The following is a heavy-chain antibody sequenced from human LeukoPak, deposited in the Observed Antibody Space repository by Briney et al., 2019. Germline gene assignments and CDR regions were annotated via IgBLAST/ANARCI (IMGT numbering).Heavy chain of an antibody. CDR2: INHSGST. V-gene: IGHV4-34*01. CDR1: GGSFSGYY. D-gene: IGHD5-18*01. Sequence: SETLSLTCAVYGGSFSGYYWSWIRQPPGKGLEWIGEINHSGSTNYNPSLKSRVTISVDTSKNQFSLKLSSVTAADTAMYYCASTYSYGYSSFDYWGQGTLVTVSS. CDR3: ASTYSYGYSSFDY. J-gene: IGHJ4*02.